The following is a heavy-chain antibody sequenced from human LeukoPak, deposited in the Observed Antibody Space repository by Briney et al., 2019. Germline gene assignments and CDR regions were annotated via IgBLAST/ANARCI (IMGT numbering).Heavy chain of an antibody. CDR1: GGSINNADYY. CDR3: ARDTMVVAANRYYYGMDV. D-gene: IGHD2-15*01. CDR2: IYHSGST. J-gene: IGHJ6*02. Sequence: SQTLSLTCSVSGGSINNADYYWNWIRQPPGKGLEWIGEIYHSGSTNYNPSLKSRVTISVDKSKNQFSLKLSSVTAADTAVYYCARDTMVVAANRYYYGMDVWGQGTTVTVSS. V-gene: IGHV4-30-2*01.